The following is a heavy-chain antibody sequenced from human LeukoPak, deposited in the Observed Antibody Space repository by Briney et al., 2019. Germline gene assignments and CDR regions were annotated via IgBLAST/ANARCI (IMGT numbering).Heavy chain of an antibody. CDR2: INHSGST. Sequence: SETLSLTCAVYGGSFSGYYWSWIRQPPGKGLEWIGEINHSGSTNYNPSLKSRVTISVDTSKNQFSLKLSSVTAADTAVYYCARGSLMYCSSTSCYQFRHWGQGTLVTVSS. J-gene: IGHJ1*01. V-gene: IGHV4-34*01. D-gene: IGHD2-2*01. CDR3: ARGSLMYCSSTSCYQFRH. CDR1: GGSFSGYY.